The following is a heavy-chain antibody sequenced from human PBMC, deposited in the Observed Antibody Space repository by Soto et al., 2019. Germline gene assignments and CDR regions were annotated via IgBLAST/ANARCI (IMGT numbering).Heavy chain of an antibody. D-gene: IGHD3-3*01. CDR2: ISGDNGNT. Sequence: QVQLVQSGAEVRRPGASVKVSCKASGYTFTKYGITWVRQAPGQGLEWLGWISGDNGNTNFAQRLKDRVTMTTDTSTTTAYMELRSLRRDATPIYYCARVASLIPIFHGLDAWGQGTTVTVSS. J-gene: IGHJ6*02. CDR3: ARVASLIPIFHGLDA. V-gene: IGHV1-18*04. CDR1: GYTFTKYG.